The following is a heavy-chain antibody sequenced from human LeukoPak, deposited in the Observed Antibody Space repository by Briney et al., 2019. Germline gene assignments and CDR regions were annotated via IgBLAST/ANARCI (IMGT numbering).Heavy chain of an antibody. CDR3: SREIDTAPESGFDR. V-gene: IGHV3-11*01. Sequence: GGSLRLSCAASGFSFSESYMSWIRQAPGKGLEWISYISASGGVMHYADSVKGRFTISRDNAKDSLYLQMNSLRVEDTAVYYCSREIDTAPESGFDRWGQGTLVTVSS. J-gene: IGHJ4*02. CDR1: GFSFSESY. D-gene: IGHD5-18*01. CDR2: ISASGGVM.